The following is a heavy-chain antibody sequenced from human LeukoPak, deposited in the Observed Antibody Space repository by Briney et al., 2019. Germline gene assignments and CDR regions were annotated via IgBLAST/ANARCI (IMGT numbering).Heavy chain of an antibody. D-gene: IGHD6-6*01. Sequence: PGGSLRLSCAASGFTFSSYAMHWVRQAPGKGLEYVSAISSNGGSTYYANSVKGRFTISRDNSKNTLYLQMGSLRAEDMAVYYCARFSSSSSYYYMDVWGKGTTVTASS. CDR1: GFTFSSYA. CDR2: ISSNGGST. V-gene: IGHV3-64*01. J-gene: IGHJ6*03. CDR3: ARFSSSSSYYYMDV.